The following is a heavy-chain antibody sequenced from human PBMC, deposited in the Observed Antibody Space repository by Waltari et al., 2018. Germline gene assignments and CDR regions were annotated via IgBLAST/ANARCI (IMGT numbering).Heavy chain of an antibody. CDR3: TREVVPAGIGVRYNWFDP. CDR2: IRSNAFGGTT. J-gene: IGHJ5*02. CDR1: GFTFGDYT. Sequence: EVQLVESGGGLVQPGRSLRLSCATSGFTFGDYTMSWFRQAPGKGLEWVGLIRSNAFGGTTEYAASVKGRFTISRDDSNSIAHLQMNSLKTEDTAVYYCTREVVPAGIGVRYNWFDPWGQGTLVTVSS. D-gene: IGHD2-2*01. V-gene: IGHV3-49*03.